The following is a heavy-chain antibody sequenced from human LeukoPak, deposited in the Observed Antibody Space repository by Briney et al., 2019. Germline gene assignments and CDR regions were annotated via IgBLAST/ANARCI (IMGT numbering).Heavy chain of an antibody. CDR2: IYSGGST. CDR3: ARAVVPAAPYYYAMDV. CDR1: GFTVSSNY. J-gene: IGHJ6*02. V-gene: IGHV3-53*01. Sequence: GGSLRLSCAASGFTVSSNYTSWVRQAPGKGLEWVSVIYSGGSTYYADSVEGRFTISRGNSKNTLYLQMNSLRAEDTAVYYCARAVVPAAPYYYAMDVWGQGTTVTVSS. D-gene: IGHD2-2*01.